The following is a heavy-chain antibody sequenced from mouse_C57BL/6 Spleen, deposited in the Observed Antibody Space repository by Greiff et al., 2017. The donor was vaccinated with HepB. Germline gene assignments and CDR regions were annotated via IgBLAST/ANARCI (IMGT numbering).Heavy chain of an antibody. V-gene: IGHV5-16*01. CDR2: INYDGSST. D-gene: IGHD1-1*02. CDR1: GFTFSDYY. J-gene: IGHJ1*03. Sequence: EVHLVESEGGLVQPGSSMKLSCTASGFTFSDYYMAWVRQVPEKGLEWVANINYDGSSTYYLDSLKSRFIISRDNAKNILYLQMSSLKSEDTATYYCARDRGKGWYFDVWGTGTTVTVSS. CDR3: ARDRGKGWYFDV.